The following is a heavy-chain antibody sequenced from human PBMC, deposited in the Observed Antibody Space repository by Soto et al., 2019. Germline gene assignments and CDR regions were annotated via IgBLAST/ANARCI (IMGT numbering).Heavy chain of an antibody. V-gene: IGHV3-48*02. CDR3: AKDVMAARHYYGMDV. J-gene: IGHJ6*02. Sequence: GGSLRLSCAASGFTFSSYSMNWVRQAPGKGLEWVSYISSSSSTIYYADSVKGRFTISRDNAKNSLYLQMNSLRDEDTAVYYCAKDVMAARHYYGMDVWGQGTTVTVSS. CDR2: ISSSSSTI. CDR1: GFTFSSYS. D-gene: IGHD6-6*01.